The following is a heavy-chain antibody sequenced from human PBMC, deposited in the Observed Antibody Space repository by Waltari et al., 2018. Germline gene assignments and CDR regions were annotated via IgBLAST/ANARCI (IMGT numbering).Heavy chain of an antibody. V-gene: IGHV3-53*02. Sequence: EVQLVETGGGLIQPGGSLRLSCAASGFTVSSTYMSWVRQAPGKGLEWVSVIYSGGSTYYADSVKGRFTISRDNSKNTLYLQMNSLRAEDTAVYYCARSSSGYDAFDIWGQGTMVTVSS. CDR3: ARSSSGYDAFDI. CDR2: IYSGGST. J-gene: IGHJ3*02. D-gene: IGHD3-22*01. CDR1: GFTVSSTY.